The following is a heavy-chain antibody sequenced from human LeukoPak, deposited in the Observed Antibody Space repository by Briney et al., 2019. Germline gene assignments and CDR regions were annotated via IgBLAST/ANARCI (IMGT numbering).Heavy chain of an antibody. CDR2: ISSSSSYI. Sequence: PGGSLRLSCAASGFTFSSYSMNWVRQAPGKGLEWVSSISSSSSYIYYADSVKGRFTISRDNAKNSLYLQMNSPRAEDTAVYYCANSDEDYEYFDLWGRGTLVTVSS. D-gene: IGHD4-17*01. J-gene: IGHJ2*01. CDR3: ANSDEDYEYFDL. V-gene: IGHV3-21*01. CDR1: GFTFSSYS.